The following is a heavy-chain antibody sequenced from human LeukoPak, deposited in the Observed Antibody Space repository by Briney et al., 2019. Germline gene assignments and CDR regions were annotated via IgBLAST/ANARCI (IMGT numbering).Heavy chain of an antibody. V-gene: IGHV3-73*01. D-gene: IGHD3-10*01. CDR2: IRSKANNYAR. CDR3: TRRTGSGSYYFDY. J-gene: IGHJ4*02. Sequence: GESLRLSCAASGFTFSGAAIHWVRQASGKGLEWVGRIRSKANNYARTYAASVKGRFTISRDDSKNTVHLQMNSLKTEDTAVYWCTRRTGSGSYYFDYWGQGTLVTVSS. CDR1: GFTFSGAA.